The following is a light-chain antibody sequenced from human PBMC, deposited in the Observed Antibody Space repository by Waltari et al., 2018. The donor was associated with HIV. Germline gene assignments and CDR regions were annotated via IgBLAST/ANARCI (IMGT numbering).Light chain of an antibody. J-gene: IGKJ1*01. Sequence: VLTQSPVSLCLYPGERATLSCGASQTISSNFLAGYQQRLGLPPSLLIYDASKRASGVPDRFSGAGSGTDFTLTINRLDPEDSAVYFCQQYSSSPWTFGQGTKV. CDR3: QQYSSSPWT. CDR2: DAS. CDR1: QTISSNF. V-gene: IGKV3D-20*01.